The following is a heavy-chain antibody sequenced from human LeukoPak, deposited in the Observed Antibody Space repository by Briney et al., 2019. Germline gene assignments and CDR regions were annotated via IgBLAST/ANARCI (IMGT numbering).Heavy chain of an antibody. D-gene: IGHD4-17*01. CDR1: GFTFSNAW. J-gene: IGHJ3*02. CDR2: IYYSGST. Sequence: PGGSLRLSCAASGFTFSNAWMSWVRQAPGKGLEWIGSIYYSGSTYYNPSLKSRVTISVDTSKNQFSLKLSSVTAADTAVYYCARVSRMTTVTTRTFDIWGQGTMVTVSS. CDR3: ARVSRMTTVTTRTFDI. V-gene: IGHV4-4*02.